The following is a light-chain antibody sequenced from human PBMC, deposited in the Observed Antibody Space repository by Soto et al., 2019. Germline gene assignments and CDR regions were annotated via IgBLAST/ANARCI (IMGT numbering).Light chain of an antibody. V-gene: IGKV1-13*02. CDR3: QQCNSYPLT. Sequence: AIQLTQSPSSLSASVGDRVTITCRASQVIASNLAWYQQKPGRAPKLLIYDAASLESGVPSRFSGSGFGTEFTLTINSMQPDDFAPYYCQQCNSYPLTFGQGTRLEIK. CDR2: DAA. J-gene: IGKJ5*01. CDR1: QVIASN.